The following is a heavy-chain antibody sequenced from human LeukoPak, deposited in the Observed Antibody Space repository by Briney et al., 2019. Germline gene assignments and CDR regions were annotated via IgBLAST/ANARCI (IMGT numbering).Heavy chain of an antibody. V-gene: IGHV3-30*02. Sequence: PGGSLRLSCAASGFTFSSYGMHWVRQAPGKGLEWVAFIRYDGSNKYYADSVKGRFTISRDNSKNTLYLQMNSLRAEDTAVYYCAKCDSSSWYWAAIDYWGQGTLVTVSS. CDR3: AKCDSSSWYWAAIDY. CDR2: IRYDGSNK. D-gene: IGHD6-13*01. J-gene: IGHJ4*02. CDR1: GFTFSSYG.